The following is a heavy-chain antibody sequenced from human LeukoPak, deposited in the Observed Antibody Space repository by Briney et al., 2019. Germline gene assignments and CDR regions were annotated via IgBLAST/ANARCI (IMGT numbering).Heavy chain of an antibody. CDR3: AKDKYYYDSSGYFPRPPGAFDI. J-gene: IGHJ3*02. CDR1: GFTFSSYG. V-gene: IGHV3-30*02. D-gene: IGHD3-22*01. Sequence: GGSLRLSCAASGFTFSSYGMHWVRQAPGKGLEWVAFIRYDGSNKYYADSVKGRFTISRDNSKNTLYLQMNSLRAEDTAVYYCAKDKYYYDSSGYFPRPPGAFDIWGQGTMVTVSS. CDR2: IRYDGSNK.